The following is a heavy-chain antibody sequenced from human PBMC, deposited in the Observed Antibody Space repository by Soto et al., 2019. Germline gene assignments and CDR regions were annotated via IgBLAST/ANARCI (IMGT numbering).Heavy chain of an antibody. CDR1: GYTFTSYY. Sequence: GASVKVSCKASGYTFTSYYMHWVRQAPGQGLEWMGIINPSGGSTSYAQKFQGRVTMTRDTSTSTVYMELSSLRPEDTAVYYCARASLRLGELSLYSYWGQGTLVTVSS. V-gene: IGHV1-46*01. CDR3: ARASLRLGELSLYSY. CDR2: INPSGGST. J-gene: IGHJ4*02. D-gene: IGHD3-16*02.